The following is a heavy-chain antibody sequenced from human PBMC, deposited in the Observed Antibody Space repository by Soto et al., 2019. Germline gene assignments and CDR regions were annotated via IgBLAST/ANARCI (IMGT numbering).Heavy chain of an antibody. CDR1: GGSISNYY. Sequence: SETLSLTCTVSGGSISNYYWSWIRQPPGKGLEWIGYIYHSGSTYYNPSLKSRVTISVDTSKNQFSLKLSSVTAADTAVYYCARSGSYRSFDYWGQGTLVTVSS. J-gene: IGHJ4*02. D-gene: IGHD1-26*01. V-gene: IGHV4-59*04. CDR3: ARSGSYRSFDY. CDR2: IYHSGST.